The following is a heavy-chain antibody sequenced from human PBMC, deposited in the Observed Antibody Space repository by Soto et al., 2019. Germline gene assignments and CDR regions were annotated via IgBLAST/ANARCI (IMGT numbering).Heavy chain of an antibody. D-gene: IGHD3-10*01. CDR3: ARYGSGSNYKDPFDQ. V-gene: IGHV4-59*01. J-gene: IGHJ4*02. Sequence: PSETLSLTCIVSGGSISSYYWSWIRQPPGKGLEWIGYIYYSGSTNYNPSLKSRVTISVDTSKNQFSLKLSSVTAADTAVYYCARYGSGSNYKDPFDQWGRGTLVTDSS. CDR2: IYYSGST. CDR1: GGSISSYY.